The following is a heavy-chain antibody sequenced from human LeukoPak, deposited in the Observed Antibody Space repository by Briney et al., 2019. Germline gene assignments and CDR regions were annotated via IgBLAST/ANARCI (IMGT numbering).Heavy chain of an antibody. Sequence: SETLSLTCTVSGGSISSSSYYWSWIRQPAGKGLEWIGRIYTSGSTNYNPSLKSRVTISVDTSKNQFSLKLSSVTAADTAVYYCARGVQRRYYDSSGSVDYWGQGTLVTVSS. CDR3: ARGVQRRYYDSSGSVDY. D-gene: IGHD3-22*01. CDR1: GGSISSSSYY. V-gene: IGHV4-61*02. J-gene: IGHJ4*02. CDR2: IYTSGST.